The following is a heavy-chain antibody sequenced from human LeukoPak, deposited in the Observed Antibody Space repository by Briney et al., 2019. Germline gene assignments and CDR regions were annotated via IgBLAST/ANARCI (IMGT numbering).Heavy chain of an antibody. CDR3: VKSAGKDGYRDVFDI. V-gene: IGHV3-23*01. D-gene: IGHD5-24*01. CDR1: GITFSNSA. Sequence: TGGSLRLSCVPSGITFSNSALNWVRQAPGKGLEWVSTISKSGDETYYADSVKGLFTISRDNYKNILYLQMKSLRAEDTAIYHCVKSAGKDGYRDVFDIWGQGTVVTVSS. J-gene: IGHJ3*02. CDR2: ISKSGDET.